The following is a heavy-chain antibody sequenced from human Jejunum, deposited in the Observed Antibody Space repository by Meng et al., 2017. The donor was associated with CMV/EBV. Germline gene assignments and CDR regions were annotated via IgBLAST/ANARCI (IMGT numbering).Heavy chain of an antibody. Sequence: LSCAASGFTFSSPWMHWVRQAPGKGLVWVSHINSDGSDTKYADSVKGRFTISRDNAKNTLYLQMNTLRAEDTAVYYCVKGGHLGDYWGQGTLVTVSS. V-gene: IGHV3-74*03. CDR3: VKGGHLGDY. J-gene: IGHJ4*02. CDR2: INSDGSDT. CDR1: GFTFSSPW. D-gene: IGHD3-10*01.